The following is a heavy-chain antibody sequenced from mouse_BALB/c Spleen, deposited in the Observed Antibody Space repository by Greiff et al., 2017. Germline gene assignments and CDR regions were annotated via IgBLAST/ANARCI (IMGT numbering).Heavy chain of an antibody. D-gene: IGHD4-1*01. CDR3: ARCLGRYAMDY. V-gene: IGHV3-2*02. CDR2: ISYSGST. J-gene: IGHJ4*01. CDR1: GYSITSGYY. Sequence: EVQLQQSGPGLVKPSQSLSLTCSVTGYSITSGYYWNWIRQFPGNKLEWMGYISYSGSTSYNPSLKSRISITRDTSKNQFFLQLNSVTTEDTATYYCARCLGRYAMDYWGQGTSVTVSS.